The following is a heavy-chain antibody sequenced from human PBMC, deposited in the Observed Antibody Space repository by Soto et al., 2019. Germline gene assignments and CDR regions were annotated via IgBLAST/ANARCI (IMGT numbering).Heavy chain of an antibody. Sequence: QVQLQQWGAGLLKPSETLSLTCAVYGGSFSGYYWTWIRQPPGTGLEWIGEINHSGSTNYNPSLKSRVTISVDTSKNQFSLKLTSVTAAGTAVYYCARDKTTGLFDYWGQGTLVTVSS. CDR3: ARDKTTGLFDY. CDR2: INHSGST. V-gene: IGHV4-34*01. CDR1: GGSFSGYY. D-gene: IGHD1-7*01. J-gene: IGHJ4*02.